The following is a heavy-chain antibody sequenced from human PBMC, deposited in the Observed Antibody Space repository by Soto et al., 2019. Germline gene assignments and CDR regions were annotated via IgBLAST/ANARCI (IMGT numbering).Heavy chain of an antibody. CDR2: ISSSSSYI. CDR3: ARGTHDYVWGSYRSPVDF. V-gene: IGHV3-21*01. D-gene: IGHD3-16*02. CDR1: GFTFSSYS. J-gene: IGHJ4*02. Sequence: GGSLRLSCAASGFTFSSYSMNWVRRAPGKGLEWVSSISSSSSYIYYADSVKGRFTISRDNAKNSLYLQMNSLRAEDTAVYYCARGTHDYVWGSYRSPVDFWGQGTLVTVSS.